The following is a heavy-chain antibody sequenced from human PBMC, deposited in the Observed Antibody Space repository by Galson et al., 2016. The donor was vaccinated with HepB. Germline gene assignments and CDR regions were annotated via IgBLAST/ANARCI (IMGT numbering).Heavy chain of an antibody. CDR3: VREFSGGHFDY. D-gene: IGHD3-10*01. V-gene: IGHV1-46*01. Sequence: SVKVSCKASGYIFTNYYIHWVRQAPGQGLEWMGIIIPSVSRTNYAQKFRGRVTMTRDTSTSTVYMELSSPESDDTAVYYCVREFSGGHFDYRGQGTLVAVSS. CDR1: GYIFTNYY. J-gene: IGHJ4*02. CDR2: IIPSVSRT.